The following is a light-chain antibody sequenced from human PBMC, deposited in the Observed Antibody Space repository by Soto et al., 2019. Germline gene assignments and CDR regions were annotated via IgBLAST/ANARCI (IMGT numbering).Light chain of an antibody. V-gene: IGLV2-14*01. CDR2: DVS. J-gene: IGLJ2*01. CDR3: CSYTSSSTRI. CDR1: SSDVGGYNY. Sequence: QSALTQPASVSGSPGQSITISCTGTSSDVGGYNYVSWYQQHPGKAPKLMIYDVSNRPSGVSNRFSGSKSGNTASLTISWLQAEDEADYYCCSYTSSSTRIFGGGTKVTVL.